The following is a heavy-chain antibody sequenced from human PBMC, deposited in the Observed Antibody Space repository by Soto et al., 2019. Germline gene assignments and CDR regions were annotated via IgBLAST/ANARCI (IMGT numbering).Heavy chain of an antibody. CDR3: ARAPYDSSGYYLFDY. CDR2: IIPIFGTA. J-gene: IGHJ4*02. Sequence: ASVKVSCKASGGTFSSYAISWVRQAPGQGLEWMGGIIPIFGTANYAQKFQGRVTITADESTSTAYMELSSLRSEDTAVYYCARAPYDSSGYYLFDYWGQGTLVTVSS. V-gene: IGHV1-69*13. D-gene: IGHD3-22*01. CDR1: GGTFSSYA.